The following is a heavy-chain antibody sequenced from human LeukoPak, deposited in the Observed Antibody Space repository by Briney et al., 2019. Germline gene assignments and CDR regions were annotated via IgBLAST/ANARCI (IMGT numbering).Heavy chain of an antibody. Sequence: PGGSLRLSCAASGFTFSSYAMSWVRQAPGKGLEWVSAISGSGGSTYYADSVKGRFTISRDNSKNTLYLQMNSLRAEDTAVYYCSNIHWELPFYYFDYWGQGTLVTVSS. CDR3: SNIHWELPFYYFDY. CDR2: ISGSGGST. V-gene: IGHV3-23*01. CDR1: GFTFSSYA. J-gene: IGHJ4*02. D-gene: IGHD1-26*01.